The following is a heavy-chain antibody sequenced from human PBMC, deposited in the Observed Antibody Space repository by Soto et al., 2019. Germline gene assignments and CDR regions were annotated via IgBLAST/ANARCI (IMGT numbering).Heavy chain of an antibody. D-gene: IGHD3-22*01. J-gene: IGHJ4*02. CDR3: ARGNYYDSSGYNDAFDD. Sequence: QVQLVQSGAEVKKPGSSVKVSCKASGGTFTSHAITWVRQAPGQGLEWMGGIIPIFAMTNYAQKFQGRVTITADGSTSTAYMELNSLRSEDTAVYYCARGNYYDSSGYNDAFDDWGQGTLVTVSS. CDR2: IIPIFAMT. CDR1: GGTFTSHA. V-gene: IGHV1-69*12.